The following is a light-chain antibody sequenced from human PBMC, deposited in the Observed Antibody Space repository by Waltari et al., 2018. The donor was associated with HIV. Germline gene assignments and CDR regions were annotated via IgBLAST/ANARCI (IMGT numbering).Light chain of an antibody. V-gene: IGKV1-5*03. Sequence: DIQMNQSPSTLSASVGTRVNITCRASQTISSRLAWYQQKPGKAPRLLIYKASDLETGVPSTFSGSGSGTEFTLTISSLQPDDFASYYCQQYYSDPYTFGQGTKLEIK. J-gene: IGKJ2*01. CDR3: QQYYSDPYT. CDR2: KAS. CDR1: QTISSR.